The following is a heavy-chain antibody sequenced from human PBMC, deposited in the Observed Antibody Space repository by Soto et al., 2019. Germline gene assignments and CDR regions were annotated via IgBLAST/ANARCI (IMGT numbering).Heavy chain of an antibody. J-gene: IGHJ4*02. CDR3: ARGTKGGFWSGYSYFDY. Sequence: SETLSLTCAVYGGSFSGYYWSWIRQPPGKGLEWIGEINHSGSTNYNPSLKSRVTISVDTSKNQFSLKLSSVTAADTAVYYCARGTKGGFWSGYSYFDYWGQGTLVTVSS. D-gene: IGHD3-3*01. CDR1: GGSFSGYY. CDR2: INHSGST. V-gene: IGHV4-34*01.